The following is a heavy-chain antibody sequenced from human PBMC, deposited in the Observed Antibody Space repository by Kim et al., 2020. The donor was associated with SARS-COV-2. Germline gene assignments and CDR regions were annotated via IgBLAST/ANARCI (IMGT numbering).Heavy chain of an antibody. Sequence: ASVKVSCKASGYTFSNYGISWVRQAPGEGLEWMGWISGYNGQTDYAQKFQGRVTMTTDTSTSTAYMELRSLRSDDTAVYYCARDRSSNDYWGQGTLVTVSS. CDR1: GYTFSNYG. V-gene: IGHV1-18*01. CDR2: ISGYNGQT. D-gene: IGHD6-13*01. CDR3: ARDRSSNDY. J-gene: IGHJ4*02.